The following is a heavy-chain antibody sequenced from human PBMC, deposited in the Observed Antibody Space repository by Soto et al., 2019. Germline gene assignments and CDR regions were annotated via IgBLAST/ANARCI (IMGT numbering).Heavy chain of an antibody. CDR3: AVSPEYYYDSSGYSPLDAFDI. D-gene: IGHD3-22*01. J-gene: IGHJ3*02. CDR2: ISSSSSYI. V-gene: IGHV3-21*01. Sequence: GWSLRLSCAASGFTFISYSMNWVRQAPGKGLEWVSSISSSSSYIYYADSVKGRFTISRDNAKNSLYLQMNSLRAEDTAVYYCAVSPEYYYDSSGYSPLDAFDIWGQGTMVTVSS. CDR1: GFTFISYS.